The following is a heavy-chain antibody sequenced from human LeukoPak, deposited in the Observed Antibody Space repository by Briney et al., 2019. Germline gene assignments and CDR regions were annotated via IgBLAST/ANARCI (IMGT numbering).Heavy chain of an antibody. CDR1: GFNLSSYV. Sequence: GGSLRLSCAASGFNLSSYVMTWVRQAPGKGLEWVSTIKGTGRKTFCAASVKGRFIISRDSSKNTLYLQMNNLTAEDTAVYFCAKDHDSTGYPTSDYGGQGTLVIVSS. CDR3: AKDHDSTGYPTSDY. D-gene: IGHD3-22*01. CDR2: IKGTGRKT. V-gene: IGHV3-23*01. J-gene: IGHJ4*02.